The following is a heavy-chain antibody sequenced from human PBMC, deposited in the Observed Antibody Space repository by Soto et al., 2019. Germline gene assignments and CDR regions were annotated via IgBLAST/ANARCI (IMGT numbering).Heavy chain of an antibody. CDR1: GFTFSSYS. CDR2: ISSSSSYI. J-gene: IGHJ4*02. Sequence: PGGSLRLSCAASGFTFSSYSMNWVRQAPGKGLEWVSSISSSSSYIYYADSVKGRFTISRDNAKNSLYLQMNSLRAEDTAVYYCARDQGDYGLHPLYYFDYCGQGTLVTVSS. V-gene: IGHV3-21*01. CDR3: ARDQGDYGLHPLYYFDY. D-gene: IGHD4-17*01.